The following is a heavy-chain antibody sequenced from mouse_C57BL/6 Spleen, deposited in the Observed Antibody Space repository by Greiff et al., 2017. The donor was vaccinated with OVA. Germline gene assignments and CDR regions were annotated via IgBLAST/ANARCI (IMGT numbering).Heavy chain of an antibody. CDR1: GYAFTNYL. Sequence: QVQLQQSGAELVRPGTSVKVSCKASGYAFTNYLIEWVKQRPGQGLEWIGVINPGSGGTNYNEKFKGKATLTADKSSSTAYMQLSSLTSEDSAVYVCARGGVTTYYFDYWGQGTTLTVSS. CDR2: INPGSGGT. D-gene: IGHD2-2*01. J-gene: IGHJ2*01. V-gene: IGHV1-54*01. CDR3: ARGGVTTYYFDY.